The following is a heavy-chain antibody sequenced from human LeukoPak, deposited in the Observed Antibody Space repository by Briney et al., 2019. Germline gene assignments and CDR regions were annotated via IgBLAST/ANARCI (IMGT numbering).Heavy chain of an antibody. Sequence: SVKVSCKASGGTFSSYAISWVRQAPGQGLEWMGGIIPIFGTANYAQQFQGRVTITADKSTSTAYMELSSLRSEDTAVYYCARVGYSYGYSRGNWFDPWGQGTLVTVSS. CDR1: GGTFSSYA. CDR2: IIPIFGTA. V-gene: IGHV1-69*06. J-gene: IGHJ5*02. D-gene: IGHD5-18*01. CDR3: ARVGYSYGYSRGNWFDP.